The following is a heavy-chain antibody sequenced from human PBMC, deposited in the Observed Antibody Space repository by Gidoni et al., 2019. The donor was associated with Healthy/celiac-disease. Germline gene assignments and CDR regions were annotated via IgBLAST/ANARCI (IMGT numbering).Heavy chain of an antibody. D-gene: IGHD2-2*01. V-gene: IGHV1-24*01. J-gene: IGHJ6*03. Sequence: QVQLVQSGAEVKKPGASVKVSCKVSGYTLTELSMPWVRQAPGKGLEWMGGFDPEDGETIYAQKFQGRVTMTEDTSTDTAYMELSSLRSEDTAVYYCATLGAQLLRKAYYYYYMDVWGKGTTVTVSS. CDR3: ATLGAQLLRKAYYYYYMDV. CDR1: GYTLTELS. CDR2: FDPEDGET.